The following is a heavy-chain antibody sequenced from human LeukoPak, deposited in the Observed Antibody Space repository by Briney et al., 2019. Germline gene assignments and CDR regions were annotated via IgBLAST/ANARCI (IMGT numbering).Heavy chain of an antibody. CDR1: GSSFSSYW. D-gene: IGHD5-18*01. Sequence: PGGSLRLSCAASGSSFSSYWMSWVRQAPGKGLEWVANIKQDGSEKYYVDSVKGRFTISRDNAKNSLYLQMNSLRAEDTAVYYCARDGYSHPHGYWGQGTLVTVSS. V-gene: IGHV3-7*05. CDR2: IKQDGSEK. CDR3: ARDGYSHPHGY. J-gene: IGHJ4*02.